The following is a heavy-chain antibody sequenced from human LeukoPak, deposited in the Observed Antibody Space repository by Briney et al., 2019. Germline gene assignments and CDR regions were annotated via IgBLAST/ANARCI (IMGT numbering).Heavy chain of an antibody. CDR3: ARKGGYGLDFDY. J-gene: IGHJ4*02. Sequence: PGGSLRLSCKVSGFTIRDFTMNWVRQAPGKGLEWVSYISSSGSTIYYAEFVKGRFTISRDNAKNSLYLQMNSLRAEDTAVYYCARKGGYGLDFDYWGQGALVTVSS. V-gene: IGHV3-48*04. D-gene: IGHD5-18*01. CDR1: GFTIRDFT. CDR2: ISSSGSTI.